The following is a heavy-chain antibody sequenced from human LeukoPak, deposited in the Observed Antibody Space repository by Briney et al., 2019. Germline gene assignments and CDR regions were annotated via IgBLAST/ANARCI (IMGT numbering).Heavy chain of an antibody. V-gene: IGHV3-11*04. D-gene: IGHD2-15*01. Sequence: GGSLRLSCAASGFTFSDYYMSWIRQAPGKGLEWVSYISSSGSAIYYADSVKGRFTISRDNAKNSLYLQMNSLRAEDTAVYYCARDHRCGGSCSDAFDIWGQGTMVTVSS. CDR1: GFTFSDYY. CDR2: ISSSGSAI. CDR3: ARDHRCGGSCSDAFDI. J-gene: IGHJ3*02.